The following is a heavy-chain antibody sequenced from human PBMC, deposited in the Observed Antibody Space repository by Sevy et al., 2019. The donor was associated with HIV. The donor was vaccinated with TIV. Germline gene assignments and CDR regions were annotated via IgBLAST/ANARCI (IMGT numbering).Heavy chain of an antibody. V-gene: IGHV3-23*01. D-gene: IGHD3-22*01. CDR3: AGGRYDSSGSFDAFDI. CDR2: IYDTNYGSGGGT. Sequence: GGSLRLSCATSGFPFSSYAMSWVRQAPGKGLEWVSTIYDTNYGSGGGTYYADSVKGRFTISRDTSKTTVYLQMNSLRTEDTAVYYCAGGRYDSSGSFDAFDIWGQGTMVTVSS. J-gene: IGHJ3*02. CDR1: GFPFSSYA.